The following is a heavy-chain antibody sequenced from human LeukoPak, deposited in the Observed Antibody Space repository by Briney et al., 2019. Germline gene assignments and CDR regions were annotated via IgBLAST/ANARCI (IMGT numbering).Heavy chain of an antibody. CDR3: ARDGYCSSTSCYNPYYYMDV. CDR2: ISSSGSTI. V-gene: IGHV3-48*04. J-gene: IGHJ6*03. Sequence: GGSLRLSCAASGFTFSSYWMSRVRQAPGKGLEWVSYISSSGSTIYYADSVKGRFTISRDNAKNSLYLQMNSLRAEDTAVYYCARDGYCSSTSCYNPYYYMDVWGKGTTVTISS. CDR1: GFTFSSYW. D-gene: IGHD2-2*02.